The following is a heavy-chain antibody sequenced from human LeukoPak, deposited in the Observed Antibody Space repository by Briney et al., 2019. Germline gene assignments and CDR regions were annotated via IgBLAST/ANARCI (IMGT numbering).Heavy chain of an antibody. V-gene: IGHV4-4*09. CDR2: IYTSGST. J-gene: IGHJ4*02. Sequence: SETLSLTCTVSGGSISSYYWSWIRQPPGKGLEWIGYIYTSGSTNYNPSLKSRVTISVDTSKNQFSLKLSSVTAADTAVYYCAGHGRNYYYDSSGLGYFDYWGQGTLVTVSS. CDR3: AGHGRNYYYDSSGLGYFDY. CDR1: GGSISSYY. D-gene: IGHD3-22*01.